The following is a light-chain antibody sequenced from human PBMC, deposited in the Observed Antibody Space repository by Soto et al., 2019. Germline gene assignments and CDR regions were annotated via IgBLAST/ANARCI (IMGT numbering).Light chain of an antibody. V-gene: IGKV3-20*01. J-gene: IGKJ4*01. Sequence: EIVLTQSPGTLSLSPGEMATLACRASQAVVNNYLAWFQQKTGQAPRLLVHGASNRAAGIPDRFSGSGFATDFTLTISRLEPEDFAVYYCQHSCCSPLNFGGGT. CDR2: GAS. CDR1: QAVVNNY. CDR3: QHSCCSPLN.